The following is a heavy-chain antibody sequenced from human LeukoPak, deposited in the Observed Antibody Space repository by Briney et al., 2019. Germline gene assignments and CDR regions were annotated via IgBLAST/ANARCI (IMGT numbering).Heavy chain of an antibody. CDR2: FSATDGSA. CDR3: AKARVAAAGTGAFDV. J-gene: IGHJ3*01. V-gene: IGHV3-23*01. CDR1: GITVNNYG. Sequence: GGSLRLSCAASGITVNNYGMTWVRQAPGKGLEWVSAFSATDGSAQYTDSVRGRFSISRDNSKNSLYLQMNSLGDEDTAVYFCAKARVAAAGTGAFDVWGQGTTVTVSS. D-gene: IGHD6-13*01.